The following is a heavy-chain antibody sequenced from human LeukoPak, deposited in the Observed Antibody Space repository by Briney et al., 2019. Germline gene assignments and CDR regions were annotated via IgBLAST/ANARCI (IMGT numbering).Heavy chain of an antibody. V-gene: IGHV3-21*01. CDR3: ARGALSELHFDY. CDR2: ISSSSSYI. Sequence: GGSLGLSCAASGFTFSSHRMNWVRQAPGKGLEWVSSISSSSSYIYYADSVKGRFTISRDNAKNSLYLQMNSLRAEDTAVYYCARGALSELHFDYWGQGTLVTVSS. J-gene: IGHJ4*02. CDR1: GFTFSSHR. D-gene: IGHD1-26*01.